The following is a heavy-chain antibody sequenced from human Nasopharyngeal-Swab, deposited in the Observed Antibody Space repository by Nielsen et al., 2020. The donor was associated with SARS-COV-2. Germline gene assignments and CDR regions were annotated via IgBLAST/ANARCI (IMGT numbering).Heavy chain of an antibody. CDR3: ARERRITIFGVVIIGWFDP. CDR1: GHTFTRYD. Sequence: ASVKVSCKASGHTFTRYDINWVRQATGQGLEWMGWMNPNSGNTGYAQKFQGRVTMTRNTSISTAYMELSSLRSEDTAVYYCARERRITIFGVVIIGWFDPWGQGTLVTVSS. J-gene: IGHJ5*02. D-gene: IGHD3-3*01. CDR2: MNPNSGNT. V-gene: IGHV1-8*01.